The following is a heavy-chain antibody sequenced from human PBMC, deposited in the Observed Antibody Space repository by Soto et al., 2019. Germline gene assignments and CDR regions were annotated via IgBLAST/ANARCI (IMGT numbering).Heavy chain of an antibody. CDR2: INHSGST. CDR1: GGSFSGYY. J-gene: IGHJ4*02. Sequence: SETLSLTCAVYGGSFSGYYWSWIRQPPGKGLEWIGEINHSGSTNYNPSLKSRVTISVDTSKNQFSLKLSSVTAADTAVYYCARGQDDSSGYSQDFDYWGQGTLATV. CDR3: ARGQDDSSGYSQDFDY. D-gene: IGHD3-22*01. V-gene: IGHV4-34*01.